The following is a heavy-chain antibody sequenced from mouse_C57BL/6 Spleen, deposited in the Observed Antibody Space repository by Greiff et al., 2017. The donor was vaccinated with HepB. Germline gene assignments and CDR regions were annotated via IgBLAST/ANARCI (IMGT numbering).Heavy chain of an antibody. D-gene: IGHD1-1*01. J-gene: IGHJ2*01. Sequence: DVHLVESGGGLVKPGGSLKLSCAASGFTFSSYTMSWVRQTPEKRLEWVATISGGGGNTYYPDSVKGRFTISRDNAKNTLYLQMSSLRSEDTALYYCARHDFYYYGSSFDYWGQGTTLTVSS. V-gene: IGHV5-9*01. CDR3: ARHDFYYYGSSFDY. CDR1: GFTFSSYT. CDR2: ISGGGGNT.